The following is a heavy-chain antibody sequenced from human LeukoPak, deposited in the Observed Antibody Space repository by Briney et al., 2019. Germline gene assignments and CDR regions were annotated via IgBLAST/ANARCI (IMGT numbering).Heavy chain of an antibody. CDR3: ARDFKDVSP. CDR1: GFTFSSFW. CDR2: IKTDGSDT. Sequence: GGSLRLSCAASGFTFSSFWMHWVRHAPGQGPVWVSGIKTDGSDTRYADSVRGRFTISRDNAKSTLYLQMNSLRAEDTAMYYCARDFKDVSPWGPGTLVTVSS. J-gene: IGHJ5*02. V-gene: IGHV3-74*01.